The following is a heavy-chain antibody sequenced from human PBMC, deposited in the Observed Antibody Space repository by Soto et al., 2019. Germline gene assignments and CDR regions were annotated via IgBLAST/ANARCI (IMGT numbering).Heavy chain of an antibody. CDR1: GGSISSYY. Sequence: SETLSLTCTVSGGSISSYYWSWIRQPPGKGLEWIGYIYYSGSTNYNPSLKSRVTISVDTSKNQFSLKLSSVTAADTAVYYCARDQDWFDPWGQGTLVTVSS. CDR3: ARDQDWFDP. V-gene: IGHV4-59*01. J-gene: IGHJ5*02. CDR2: IYYSGST.